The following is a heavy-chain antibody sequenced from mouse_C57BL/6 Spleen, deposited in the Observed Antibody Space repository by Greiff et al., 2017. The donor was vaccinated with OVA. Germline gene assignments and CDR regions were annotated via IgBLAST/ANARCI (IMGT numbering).Heavy chain of an antibody. J-gene: IGHJ3*01. D-gene: IGHD3-2*02. CDR3: ASVGSSGSFAY. CDR2: INPNTGGT. Sequence: EVQLQQSGPELVKPGASVKIPCKASGYTFTDYNMDWVKQSHGKSLEWIGDINPNTGGTIYNQKFKGKATLTVDKSSSTAYMELRSLTSEDTAVYYGASVGSSGSFAYWGQGTLVTVSA. CDR1: GYTFTDYN. V-gene: IGHV1-18*01.